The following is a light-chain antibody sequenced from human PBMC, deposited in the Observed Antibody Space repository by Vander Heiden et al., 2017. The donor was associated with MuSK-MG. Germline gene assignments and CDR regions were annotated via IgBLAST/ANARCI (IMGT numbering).Light chain of an antibody. CDR2: QDS. CDR1: KLGEKS. Sequence: SYELTQPPSVSVSPGQTARITCSGAKLGEKSACRYRQKPGQSPVLVIDQDSKRPSWIPARFSGSNSGNTATLTLSGTQAMDEADYYCQAWDSSVVFGGGTKLTVL. J-gene: IGLJ2*01. CDR3: QAWDSSVV. V-gene: IGLV3-1*01.